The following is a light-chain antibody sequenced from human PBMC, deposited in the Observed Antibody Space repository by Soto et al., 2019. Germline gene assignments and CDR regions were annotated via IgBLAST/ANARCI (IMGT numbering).Light chain of an antibody. Sequence: EIVLTQSPGTLSLSPGERATLSCRASQSVSSSYLAWYRQKPGQAPRLLIYGASSRATGIPDRFSGSGSGTAFTLTISRLEPEDFVVYYCQQYGSSPPTFGPGTKVDIK. CDR2: GAS. V-gene: IGKV3-20*01. J-gene: IGKJ3*01. CDR3: QQYGSSPPT. CDR1: QSVSSSY.